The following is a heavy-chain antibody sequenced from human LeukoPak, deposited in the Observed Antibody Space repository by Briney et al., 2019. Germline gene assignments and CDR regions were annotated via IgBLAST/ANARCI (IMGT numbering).Heavy chain of an antibody. CDR2: INTHNGAT. CDR3: ARGPIGGLRKGFDI. J-gene: IGHJ4*02. D-gene: IGHD1-26*01. V-gene: IGHV1-2*02. CDR1: GYTFTGYY. Sequence: ASVKVSCKASGYTFTGYYMHWVRQAPGQGLEWMGWINTHNGATNYAQHFQGRVTMTTDTAVTTAYMDLDGLISDDATVYFCARGPIGGLRKGFDIWGQGTLVTVSS.